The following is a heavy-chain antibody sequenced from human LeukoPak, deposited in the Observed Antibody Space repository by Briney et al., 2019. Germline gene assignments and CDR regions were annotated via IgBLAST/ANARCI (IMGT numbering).Heavy chain of an antibody. CDR2: IYWDDDK. CDR3: AHRITDTAMADFHY. J-gene: IGHJ4*02. D-gene: IGHD5-18*01. Sequence: SGPTLVNPTQTLTLTCTFSGFSLSTSGVVVGWIRQPPGKALEWLALIYWDDDKRYSPSLKSRLTITKDTSKNQVVLTMTNMDPVDTATYYCAHRITDTAMADFHYWGQGTLVTVSP. CDR1: GFSLSTSGVV. V-gene: IGHV2-5*02.